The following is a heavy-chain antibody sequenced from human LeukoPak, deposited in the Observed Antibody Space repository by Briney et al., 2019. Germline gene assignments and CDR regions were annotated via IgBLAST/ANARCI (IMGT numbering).Heavy chain of an antibody. J-gene: IGHJ5*02. D-gene: IGHD1-26*01. CDR3: VRLGAYSGSYQTYNWFDP. Sequence: ASVKVSCKASGGTFSSYAISWVRQAPGQGLEWMGRIIPIFGIANYAQKFQGRVTITADKSTSTAYMALSSLRSEDTAVYYCVRLGAYSGSYQTYNWFDPWGQGTLVTVSS. V-gene: IGHV1-69*04. CDR1: GGTFSSYA. CDR2: IIPIFGIA.